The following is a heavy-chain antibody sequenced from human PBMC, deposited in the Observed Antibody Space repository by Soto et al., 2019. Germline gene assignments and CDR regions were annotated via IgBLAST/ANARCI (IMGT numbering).Heavy chain of an antibody. V-gene: IGHV1-18*01. CDR2: ISAYNGNT. CDR3: ARDCSGGSCYLDYYYYYGMDV. J-gene: IGHJ6*02. Sequence: DASVKVSCKASGYTFTSYGISWVRQAPGQGLEWMGWISAYNGNTNYAQKLQGRVTMTTDTSTSTAYMELRSLRSDDTAVYYCARDCSGGSCYLDYYYYYGMDVWGQGTTVTVSS. CDR1: GYTFTSYG. D-gene: IGHD2-15*01.